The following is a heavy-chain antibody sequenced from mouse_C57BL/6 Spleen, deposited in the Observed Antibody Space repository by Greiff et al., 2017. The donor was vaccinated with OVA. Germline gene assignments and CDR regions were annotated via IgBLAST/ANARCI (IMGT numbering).Heavy chain of an antibody. CDR3: ARRRYYFDY. CDR2: ISSGGSYT. J-gene: IGHJ2*01. Sequence: DVQLQESGGDLVKPGGSLKLSCAASGFTFSSYGMSWVRQTPDKRLEWVATISSGGSYTYYPDSVKGRFTISRDNAKNTLYLQMSSLKSEDTAMYYCARRRYYFDYWGQGTTLTVSS. V-gene: IGHV5-6*01. CDR1: GFTFSSYG.